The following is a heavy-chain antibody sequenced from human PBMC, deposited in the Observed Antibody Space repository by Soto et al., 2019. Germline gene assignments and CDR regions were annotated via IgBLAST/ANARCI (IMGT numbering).Heavy chain of an antibody. J-gene: IGHJ5*01. CDR1: GDIFKTYS. V-gene: IGHV1-69*12. CDR3: ARLWGIADHDS. Sequence: QVQLVQSGAEVKKPGSSVKVSCKSSGDIFKTYSVSWLRQAPGQGLEWVGGVIPILGKPMYAQKFQDRLTITADESTRTVFMELTSLISDDTAVYFCARLWGIADHDSWGQGTRVIVSS. D-gene: IGHD6-13*01. CDR2: VIPILGKP.